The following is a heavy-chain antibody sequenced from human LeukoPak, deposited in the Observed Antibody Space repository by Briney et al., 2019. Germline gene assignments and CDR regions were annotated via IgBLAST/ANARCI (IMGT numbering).Heavy chain of an antibody. V-gene: IGHV3-30*18. CDR1: GFTFSSYG. Sequence: PGGSLRLSCAASGFTFSSYGMHWVRQAPGKGLEWVAVISYDGSNKYYADSVKGRFTISRDNSKNTLYLQMNSLRAEDTAVYYCAKDGDLNYGGQLYYFDYWGQGTLVTVSS. CDR3: AKDGDLNYGGQLYYFDY. CDR2: ISYDGSNK. D-gene: IGHD4-23*01. J-gene: IGHJ4*02.